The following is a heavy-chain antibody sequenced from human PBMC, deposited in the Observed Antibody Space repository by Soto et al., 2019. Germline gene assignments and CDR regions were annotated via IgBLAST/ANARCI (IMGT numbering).Heavy chain of an antibody. J-gene: IGHJ4*02. V-gene: IGHV3-30*18. D-gene: IGHD3-10*01. Sequence: GGSLRLSCAASGFTFSSYGMHWVRQAPGKGLEWVAVISYDGSNKYYADSVKGRFTISRDNSKNTLYLQMNSLRAEDTAVYYCAKELRTYGSGSYAFDYWGQGTLVTVSS. CDR3: AKELRTYGSGSYAFDY. CDR1: GFTFSSYG. CDR2: ISYDGSNK.